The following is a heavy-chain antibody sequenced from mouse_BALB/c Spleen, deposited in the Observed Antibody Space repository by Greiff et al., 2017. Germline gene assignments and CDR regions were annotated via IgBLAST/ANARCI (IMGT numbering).Heavy chain of an antibody. Sequence: EVQLQLSGTVLARPGASVKMSCKASGYTFTSYWMHWVKQRPGQGLEWIGAIYPGNSDTSYNQKFKGKAKLTAVTSTSTAYMELSSLTNEDSAVYYCTRGDRERYFDYWGQGTTLTVSS. D-gene: IGHD2-14*01. CDR2: IYPGNSDT. V-gene: IGHV1-5*01. CDR3: TRGDRERYFDY. J-gene: IGHJ2*01. CDR1: GYTFTSYW.